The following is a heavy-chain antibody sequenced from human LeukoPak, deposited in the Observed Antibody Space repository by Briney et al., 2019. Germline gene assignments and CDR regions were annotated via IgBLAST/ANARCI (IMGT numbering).Heavy chain of an antibody. Sequence: SETLSLTCAVSGDSISSNYWWSWIRQSPEKGLEWIAYIYYSGSTHQNPSLQSRLTMSVDTSKNQFSLKLSSVTAVDTAVYYCARKGSGWYAFDIWGQGTTVTVSS. CDR3: ARKGSGWYAFDI. CDR1: GDSISSNYW. D-gene: IGHD6-19*01. V-gene: IGHV4-28*01. J-gene: IGHJ3*02. CDR2: IYYSGST.